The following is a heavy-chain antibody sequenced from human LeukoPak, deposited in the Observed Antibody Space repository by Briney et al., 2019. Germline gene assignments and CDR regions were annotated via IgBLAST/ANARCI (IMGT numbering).Heavy chain of an antibody. V-gene: IGHV5-51*01. CDR3: ARSEGGYIYAYSDY. CDR1: GYSFSNHW. Sequence: GESLKISCKGSGYSFSNHWIGWVRQMPGKGLEWMGIIYPGDSDTRYSPSFQGQVAISADKSISTAYLQWSSLKASDTAMYYCARSEGGYIYAYSDYWGQGTLVTVSS. J-gene: IGHJ4*02. D-gene: IGHD5-18*01. CDR2: IYPGDSDT.